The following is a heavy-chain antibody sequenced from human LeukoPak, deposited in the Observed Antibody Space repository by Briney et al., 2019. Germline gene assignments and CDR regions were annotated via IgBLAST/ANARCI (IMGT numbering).Heavy chain of an antibody. J-gene: IGHJ3*02. CDR1: SGSISSYY. Sequence: SETLSLTCTVSSGSISSYYWSWIRQPPGKGLEWIGYIYYSGSTNYNPSLKSRVTISVDTSKNQFSLKLSSVTAADTAVYYCARRGYSGYDLRPGAFDIWGQGTMVTVSS. CDR3: ARRGYSGYDLRPGAFDI. V-gene: IGHV4-59*08. D-gene: IGHD5-12*01. CDR2: IYYSGST.